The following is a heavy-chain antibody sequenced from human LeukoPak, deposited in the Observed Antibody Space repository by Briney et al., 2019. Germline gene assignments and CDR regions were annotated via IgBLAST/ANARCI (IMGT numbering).Heavy chain of an antibody. Sequence: GGSLRLSCAASGFTFSSYAMHWVRQAPGKGLEWVAVISYDGSNKYYADSVKGRFTISRDNSKNTLYLQMNSLRAEDTAVYYCARETHIVVVTAIQAPLYFDYWGQGTLVTVSS. D-gene: IGHD2-21*02. CDR1: GFTFSSYA. V-gene: IGHV3-30-3*01. CDR3: ARETHIVVVTAIQAPLYFDY. CDR2: ISYDGSNK. J-gene: IGHJ4*02.